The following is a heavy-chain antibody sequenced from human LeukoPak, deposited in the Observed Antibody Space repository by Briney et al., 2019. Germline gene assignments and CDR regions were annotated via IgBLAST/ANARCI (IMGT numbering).Heavy chain of an antibody. J-gene: IGHJ5*02. V-gene: IGHV1-18*01. Sequence: ASVKVSCKASGYTFTSYGISWVRQAPGQGLEWMGWISAYNGNTNYAQKLQGRVTMTTDTSTSTAYMELRSLRSDDTAVYYCAFVRYFDWLPGNWFDPWGQGTLVTVSS. CDR1: GYTFTSYG. D-gene: IGHD3-9*01. CDR3: AFVRYFDWLPGNWFDP. CDR2: ISAYNGNT.